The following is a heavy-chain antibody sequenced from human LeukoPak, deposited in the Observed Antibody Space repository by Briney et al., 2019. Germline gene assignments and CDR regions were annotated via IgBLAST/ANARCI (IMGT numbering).Heavy chain of an antibody. CDR1: GGSFSGYY. Sequence: SETLSLTCAVYGGSFSGYYWSWIRQPPGKGLEWIGEINHSGSTNYNPSLKSRVTISVDTSKNQFSLKLSSVTAADTAVYYCARVPYSSGWYYFDYWGQGTLVTVSS. CDR3: ARVPYSSGWYYFDY. J-gene: IGHJ4*02. D-gene: IGHD6-19*01. V-gene: IGHV4-34*01. CDR2: INHSGST.